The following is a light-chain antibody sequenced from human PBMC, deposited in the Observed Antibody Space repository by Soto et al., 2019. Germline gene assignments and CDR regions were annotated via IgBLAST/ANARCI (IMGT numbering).Light chain of an antibody. CDR2: GAS. J-gene: IGKJ2*01. V-gene: IGKV3-20*01. Sequence: EIVLTQSPGTLSLSPGERATLSCRASQSISSSYLAWYRQKPGQAPRLLIYGASSSATGIPDRFSGSGSGTDFTLTISRLEPEDFAVYYCQQYAGSLSFGQGTKLEIK. CDR3: QQYAGSLS. CDR1: QSISSSY.